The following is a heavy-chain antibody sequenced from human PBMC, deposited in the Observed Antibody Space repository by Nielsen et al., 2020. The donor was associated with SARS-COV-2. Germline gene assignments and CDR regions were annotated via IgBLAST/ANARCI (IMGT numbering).Heavy chain of an antibody. CDR1: GGSVSSGSYY. J-gene: IGHJ6*02. Sequence: SETLSLTCTVSGGSVSSGSYYWSWIRQPPGKGLEWIGYIYYGGSTNYNPSLKSRVTISVDTSKNQFSLKLSSVTAADTAVYYCARLYSGYDSVFYYYYGMDVWGQGTTVTVSS. CDR2: IYYGGST. V-gene: IGHV4-61*01. D-gene: IGHD5-12*01. CDR3: ARLYSGYDSVFYYYYGMDV.